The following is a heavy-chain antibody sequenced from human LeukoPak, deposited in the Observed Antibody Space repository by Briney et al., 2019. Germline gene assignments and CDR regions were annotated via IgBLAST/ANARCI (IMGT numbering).Heavy chain of an antibody. Sequence: TSSETLSLTCAVYGGSFSGYYWSWIRQPPGKGLEWIGEINHSGSTNYNPSLKSRVTISVDTSKNQFSLKLSSVTAADTAVYYCARGGRSVYPRNGYYYYYGMDVWGQGTTVTVSS. V-gene: IGHV4-34*01. D-gene: IGHD3-3*01. CDR3: ARGGRSVYPRNGYYYYYGMDV. J-gene: IGHJ6*02. CDR1: GGSFSGYY. CDR2: INHSGST.